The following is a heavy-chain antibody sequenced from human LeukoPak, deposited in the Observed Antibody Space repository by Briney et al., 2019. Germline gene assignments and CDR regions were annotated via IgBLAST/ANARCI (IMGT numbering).Heavy chain of an antibody. CDR2: INPNSGGT. V-gene: IGHV1-2*02. CDR1: GYTFTGYY. Sequence: GASVKVSCKASGYTFTGYYINWVRQAPGQGLEWMGWINPNSGGTNYAQKFQGRVTMTRDTSISTAYMELSRLRSDDTAVYYCAREGSGIYNLARIPFDYWGQGTLVTVSS. CDR3: AREGSGIYNLARIPFDY. D-gene: IGHD1-26*01. J-gene: IGHJ4*02.